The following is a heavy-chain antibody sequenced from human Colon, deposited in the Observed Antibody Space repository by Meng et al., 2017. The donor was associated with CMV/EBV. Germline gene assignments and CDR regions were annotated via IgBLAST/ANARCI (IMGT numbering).Heavy chain of an antibody. CDR3: ARDQGRYTNYVYS. J-gene: IGHJ4*02. CDR1: GFSFSNTW. V-gene: IGHV3-7*01. Sequence: GGSLRLSCAASGFSFSNTWMTWVRHIPGKGLQWVANINEDGSEIFYVDSVKGRFTVSRDNAKDSIYLQMNNLRVEDSAVYYCARDQGRYTNYVYSWGQGTVVTVSS. D-gene: IGHD5-18*01. CDR2: INEDGSEI.